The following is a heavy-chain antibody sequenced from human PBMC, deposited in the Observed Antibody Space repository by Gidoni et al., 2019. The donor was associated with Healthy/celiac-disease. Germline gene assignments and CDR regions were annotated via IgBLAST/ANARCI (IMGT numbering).Heavy chain of an antibody. Sequence: QVQLQESGPGLVKPSGTLSLTCAVSGGSISSSTGWSWVRQPPGKGLEWIGEIHHSRKTNYNPSLKSRVTISVDKSKNQFSLKLSSVTAADTAVYYCARAIRGGSWRGAFDIWGQGTMVTVSS. V-gene: IGHV4-4*02. CDR3: ARAIRGGSWRGAFDI. CDR2: IHHSRKT. CDR1: GGSISSSTG. J-gene: IGHJ3*02. D-gene: IGHD2-15*01.